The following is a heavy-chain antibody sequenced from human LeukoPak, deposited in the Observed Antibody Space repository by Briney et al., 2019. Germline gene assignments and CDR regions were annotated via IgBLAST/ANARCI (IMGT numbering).Heavy chain of an antibody. CDR1: GFTFDDYG. V-gene: IGHV3-7*01. CDR3: ARDGITCTRDY. CDR2: IDEHGFKT. D-gene: IGHD1-7*01. Sequence: PGGSLRLSCAASGFTFDDYGMSWVRQAPGKGLEWVASIDEHGFKTYYAASVTGRFTISKDTAKNSLDLQMNSLRAEDTAVYYCARDGITCTRDYWGQGALVTVSS. J-gene: IGHJ4*02.